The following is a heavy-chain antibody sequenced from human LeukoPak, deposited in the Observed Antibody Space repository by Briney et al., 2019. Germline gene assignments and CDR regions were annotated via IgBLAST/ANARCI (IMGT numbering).Heavy chain of an antibody. CDR2: IQSETDSGTT. CDR3: TTVLGGLRFFDH. J-gene: IGHJ4*02. Sequence: PGGSLRLSCAASGFIFRNVWMNWVRQAPGKGLEWVGRIQSETDSGTTDYAAPMKGRFTISRDDSKMMLYLQMNSLQTEDTAVYFCTTVLGGLRFFDHRGQGTAVTVSS. V-gene: IGHV3-15*07. CDR1: GFIFRNVW.